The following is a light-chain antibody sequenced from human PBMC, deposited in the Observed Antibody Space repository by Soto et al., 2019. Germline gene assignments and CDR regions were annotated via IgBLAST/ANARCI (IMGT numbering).Light chain of an antibody. CDR2: LGS. CDR1: QSLLHSNGYNY. V-gene: IGKV2-28*01. CDR3: MQALQTPRRT. J-gene: IGKJ3*01. Sequence: DIVMTQSPLSLPVTPGEPASISCRSSQSLLHSNGYNYLDWYLQKPGQSPQLLIYLGSNRASGVPDRFSGSGSGTDFTLKIIRVEAEDVGVYYCMQALQTPRRTFGPGTKVDIK.